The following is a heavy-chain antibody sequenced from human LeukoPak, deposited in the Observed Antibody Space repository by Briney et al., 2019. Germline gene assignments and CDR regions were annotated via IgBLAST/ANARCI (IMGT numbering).Heavy chain of an antibody. CDR3: GRGREMATIDN. D-gene: IGHD5-24*01. J-gene: IGHJ4*02. CDR2: IIPIFGAA. Sequence: ASVKVSCKASGGTFSSYAISWVRQAPGQGLEWMGGIIPIFGAANYAQKFQGRVTITADASPSTAYMDMCRLRAESTAVYYCGRGREMATIDNWGQGTLVTVSS. CDR1: GGTFSSYA. V-gene: IGHV1-69*13.